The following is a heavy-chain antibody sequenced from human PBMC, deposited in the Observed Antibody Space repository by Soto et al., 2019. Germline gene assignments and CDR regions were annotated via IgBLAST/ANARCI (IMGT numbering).Heavy chain of an antibody. D-gene: IGHD3-9*01. Sequence: TSETLSLTCTVSGGSISSSSYYWGWIRQPPGKGLEWIGSIYYSGSTYYNPSLKSRVTISVDTSKNQFSLKLSSVTAADTAVYYCARGLYYDILTGYYQTRPFDYWGQGTLVTSPQ. CDR3: ARGLYYDILTGYYQTRPFDY. V-gene: IGHV4-39*01. CDR1: GGSISSSSYY. J-gene: IGHJ4*02. CDR2: IYYSGST.